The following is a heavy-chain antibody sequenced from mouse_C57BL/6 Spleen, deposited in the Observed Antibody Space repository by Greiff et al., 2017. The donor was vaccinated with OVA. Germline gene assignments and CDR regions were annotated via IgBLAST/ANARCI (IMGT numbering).Heavy chain of an antibody. Sequence: EVQLQQSGPELVKPGASVKISCKASGYTFTDYYLNWVKQSHGKSLEWIGDINPNNGGTSYNQKFKGKATLTVDKSSSTAYMELRSLTSEDSAVYYCARSYDYLFAYWGQGTLVTVSA. CDR2: INPNNGGT. CDR1: GYTFTDYY. CDR3: ARSYDYLFAY. J-gene: IGHJ3*01. D-gene: IGHD2-4*01. V-gene: IGHV1-26*01.